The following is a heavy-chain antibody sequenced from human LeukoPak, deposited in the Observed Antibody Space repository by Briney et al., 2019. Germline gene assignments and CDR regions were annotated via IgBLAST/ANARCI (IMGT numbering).Heavy chain of an antibody. J-gene: IGHJ4*02. CDR2: ISGSGGST. CDR1: GFTFSSYA. Sequence: GGSLRLSCAASGFTFSSYAMSWVRQAPGKGLEWVSAISGSGGSTYYADSVKGRFTISRDNSKNTLYLQMNSLRAEDTAVYYCAKANDFWSGYYVYWGQATLVTVSS. V-gene: IGHV3-23*01. CDR3: AKANDFWSGYYVY. D-gene: IGHD3-3*01.